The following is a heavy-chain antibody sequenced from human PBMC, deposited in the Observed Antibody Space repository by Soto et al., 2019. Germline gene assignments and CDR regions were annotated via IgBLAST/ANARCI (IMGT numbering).Heavy chain of an antibody. CDR3: ARDLSGGSSYWFDP. V-gene: IGHV1-69*12. CDR1: GGTFSSYA. D-gene: IGHD6-13*01. CDR2: SIPIFGTA. J-gene: IGHJ5*02. Sequence: QVQLVQSGAEVKKPGSSVKVSCKASGGTFSSYAISWVRQAPGQGLEWMGGSIPIFGTANYAQKFLGRVTITADESTSTAYMELISLRSEDTAVYYCARDLSGGSSYWFDPWGQGTLVTVSS.